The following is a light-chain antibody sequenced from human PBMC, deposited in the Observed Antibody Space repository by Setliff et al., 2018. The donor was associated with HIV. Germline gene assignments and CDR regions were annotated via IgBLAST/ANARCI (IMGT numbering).Light chain of an antibody. Sequence: TLSVSPGERATLSCRTNQNVSNNLAWYQQIPGQAPRLLMYGASTRATGIPAMFSGSGSGTEFTLTISSLQSEDFAIYYCQQYNNWPPWTFGQGTKVDIK. CDR2: GAS. J-gene: IGKJ1*01. CDR1: QNVSNN. V-gene: IGKV3-15*01. CDR3: QQYNNWPPWT.